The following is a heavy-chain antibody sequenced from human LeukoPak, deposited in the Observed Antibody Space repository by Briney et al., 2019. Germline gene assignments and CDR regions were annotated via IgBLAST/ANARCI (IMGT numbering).Heavy chain of an antibody. J-gene: IGHJ4*02. CDR1: GYTFTSYY. CDR2: TNPSGGST. Sequence: ASVKVSCKASGYTFTSYYMHWVRQAPGQGLEWMGITNPSGGSTSYAQKFQGRVTMTRGMSTSTVYMELSSLRSEDTAVYYCARSRTIFGVVIRDFDYWGQGTLVTVSS. CDR3: ARSRTIFGVVIRDFDY. V-gene: IGHV1-46*01. D-gene: IGHD3-3*01.